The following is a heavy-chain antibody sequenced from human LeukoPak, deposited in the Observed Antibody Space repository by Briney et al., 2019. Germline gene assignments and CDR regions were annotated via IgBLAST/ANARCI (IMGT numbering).Heavy chain of an antibody. CDR3: ARDLEGPRVYYYGMDV. CDR2: ISGSGDST. D-gene: IGHD1-1*01. Sequence: PGGSLRLSCAASGFTFSSYAMTWVRQAPGKGLEWVSAISGSGDSTYYADSVKGRFTISRDNAKNSLYLQMNSLRAEDTAVYYCARDLEGPRVYYYGMDVWGQGTTVTVSS. J-gene: IGHJ6*02. V-gene: IGHV3-23*01. CDR1: GFTFSSYA.